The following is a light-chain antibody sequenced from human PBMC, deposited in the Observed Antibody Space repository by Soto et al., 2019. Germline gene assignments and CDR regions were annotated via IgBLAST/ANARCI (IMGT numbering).Light chain of an antibody. CDR3: QQYNSYGLT. CDR1: QSISSW. V-gene: IGKV1-5*01. J-gene: IGKJ4*01. Sequence: DIQMTQSPSTLSASVGDRVTITCRASQSISSWLAWYQQKPGKAPKLLIYDASSLESGVPSRFSGSGSGTEFTLTISSLPPDDFATYYCQQYNSYGLTFGGGTKVEIK. CDR2: DAS.